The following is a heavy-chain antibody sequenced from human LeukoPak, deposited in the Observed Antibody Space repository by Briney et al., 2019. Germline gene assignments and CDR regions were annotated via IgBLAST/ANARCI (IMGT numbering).Heavy chain of an antibody. Sequence: PSETLSLTCAVYGGSFSGYYWSWIRQPPGKGLEWIGEINHSGSTNYNPSLKSRVTISVDTSKNQFSLKLSSVTAADTAVYYCARDVGYSSGWYLGEGYFDYWGQGTLVTVSS. D-gene: IGHD6-19*01. V-gene: IGHV4-34*01. CDR3: ARDVGYSSGWYLGEGYFDY. CDR1: GGSFSGYY. J-gene: IGHJ4*02. CDR2: INHSGST.